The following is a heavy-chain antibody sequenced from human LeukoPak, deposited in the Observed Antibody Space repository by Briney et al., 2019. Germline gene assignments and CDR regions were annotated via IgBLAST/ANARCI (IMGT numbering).Heavy chain of an antibody. Sequence: PGRSLRLSCAASGFTFSSYAMHWVRQAPGKGLEWVAVISYDGSNKYYADSVKGRFTISRDNSENTLYLQMNSLRAEDTAVYYCARESGYDEYYFDYWGQGTLVTVSS. CDR1: GFTFSSYA. CDR2: ISYDGSNK. D-gene: IGHD5-12*01. J-gene: IGHJ4*02. V-gene: IGHV3-30-3*01. CDR3: ARESGYDEYYFDY.